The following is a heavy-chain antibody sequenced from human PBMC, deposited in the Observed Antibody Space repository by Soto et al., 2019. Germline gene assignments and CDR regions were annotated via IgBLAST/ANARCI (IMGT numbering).Heavy chain of an antibody. V-gene: IGHV1-3*01. CDR2: INVGNGDT. Sequence: VQLVQSGAEIRKTGASVMLSCKASGITYNTYAIHWVRQAPGQGLEWMGWINVGNGDTRYSQIFEGRVTLARDTSANTVYMDLGGLKSEDTGVYYCARAISGCVTWGQGTLLTVSS. D-gene: IGHD6-19*01. CDR3: ARAISGCVT. J-gene: IGHJ4*02. CDR1: GITYNTYA.